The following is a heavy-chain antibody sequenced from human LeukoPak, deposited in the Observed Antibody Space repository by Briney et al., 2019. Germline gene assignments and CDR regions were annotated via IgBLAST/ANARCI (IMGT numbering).Heavy chain of an antibody. D-gene: IGHD6-13*01. CDR1: GFTFSSYS. CDR3: ARDRIAAAGTPDY. J-gene: IGHJ4*02. V-gene: IGHV3-21*01. CDR2: ISSSSSYI. Sequence: GGSLRLSCAASGFTFSSYSMNWVRQAPGKGLEWVSSISSSSSYIYYADSVKGRFTISRDNAKNSLYLQMNSLRAEDTAVFYCARDRIAAAGTPDYWGQGTLVTVSS.